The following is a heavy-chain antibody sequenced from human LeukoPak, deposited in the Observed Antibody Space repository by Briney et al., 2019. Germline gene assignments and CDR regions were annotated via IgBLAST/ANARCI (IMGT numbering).Heavy chain of an antibody. CDR1: GYTFVNYD. CDR3: ARRALRGIAAAVTPSNWFDP. V-gene: IGHV1-18*01. Sequence: ASVKVSCKASGYTFVNYDINWVRQAPGQGLEWMGMISARKGNTNYAQKFQGRVTMTTDTSSSTAYMELRGLRSDDTAVYYCARRALRGIAAAVTPSNWFDPWGRGTLVTVSS. J-gene: IGHJ5*02. CDR2: ISARKGNT. D-gene: IGHD6-13*01.